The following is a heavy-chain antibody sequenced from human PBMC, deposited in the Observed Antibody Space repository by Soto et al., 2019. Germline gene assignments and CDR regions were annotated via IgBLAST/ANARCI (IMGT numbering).Heavy chain of an antibody. Sequence: QVQLVQSGAEVKNPGSSVKVSCKASGGSFSNFVVSWVRQAPGQGLEWMVGIIPNFGTTNYAQKFQGKVTITADETTRTSYLELSGLTSEDTSVYYCARDVGGEATXXYWX. CDR2: IIPNFGTT. CDR1: GGSFSNFV. D-gene: IGHD3-16*01. J-gene: IGHJ4*01. CDR3: ARDVGGEATXXY. V-gene: IGHV1-69*01.